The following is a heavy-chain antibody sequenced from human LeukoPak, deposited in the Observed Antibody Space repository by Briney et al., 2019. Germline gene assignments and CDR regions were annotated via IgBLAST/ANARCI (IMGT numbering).Heavy chain of an antibody. J-gene: IGHJ4*02. D-gene: IGHD3-22*01. V-gene: IGHV4-38-2*01. CDR1: GYSISSGYY. CDR2: IYHSGST. CDR3: ASSSYYYDSSGFYYFDY. Sequence: SETLCLTCAVSGYSISSGYYWGWIRHPPGKGLEGIGSIYHSGSTYYNPSLKSRVTISVDTSKNQFPLKLSSVTAADTAVYYCASSSYYYDSSGFYYFDYWGQGTLVTVSS.